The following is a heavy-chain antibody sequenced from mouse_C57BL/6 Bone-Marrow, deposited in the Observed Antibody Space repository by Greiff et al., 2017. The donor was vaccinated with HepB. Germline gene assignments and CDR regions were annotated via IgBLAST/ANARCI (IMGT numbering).Heavy chain of an antibody. CDR1: GFSLTSYG. V-gene: IGHV2-2*01. Sequence: QVQLQQSGPGLVQPSQSLSITCTVSGFSLTSYGVHWVRQSPGKGLEWLGVIWSGGSTDYNAAFISRLSISKDNSKSQVFFKMNSLQADDTAIYYCAHRGGAYWGQGTLVTVSA. CDR2: IWSGGST. J-gene: IGHJ3*01. CDR3: AHRGGAY.